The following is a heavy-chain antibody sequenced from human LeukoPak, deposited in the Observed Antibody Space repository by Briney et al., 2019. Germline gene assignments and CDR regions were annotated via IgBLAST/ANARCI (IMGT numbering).Heavy chain of an antibody. CDR3: ARDYDSSGCQPPDY. D-gene: IGHD3-22*01. Sequence: ASVKVSCKASGYTFIGYYMHWVRQAPGQGLEWMGWINPRSGGTNYAQKFQGRVTMTRDTSISTAYMELSRLISDDTAVYYCARDYDSSGCQPPDYWGQGTLVSVSS. CDR2: INPRSGGT. V-gene: IGHV1-2*02. J-gene: IGHJ4*02. CDR1: GYTFIGYY.